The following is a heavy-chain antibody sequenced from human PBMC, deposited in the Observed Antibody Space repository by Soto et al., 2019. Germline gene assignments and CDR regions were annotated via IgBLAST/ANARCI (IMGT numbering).Heavy chain of an antibody. CDR2: VGGSGAST. V-gene: IGHV3-23*01. CDR1: GFTFRSYA. D-gene: IGHD1-26*01. Sequence: EVQVLESGGGLVQPGGSLRLSCAASGFTFRSYAMSWVRQAPGKGLEWVSAVGGSGASTYYADSVKGRFTISRDNSKKTLYLRKSSLIAEDTAVYYCAEDQEGYCGRYYGYWGQGTLVTVS. J-gene: IGHJ4*02. CDR3: AEDQEGYCGRYYGY.